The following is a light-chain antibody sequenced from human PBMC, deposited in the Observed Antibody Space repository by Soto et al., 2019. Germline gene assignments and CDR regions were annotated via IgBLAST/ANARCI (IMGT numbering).Light chain of an antibody. CDR1: QSISSW. CDR3: QQYNSYPWT. Sequence: KMTQSPSTLSASVGDRVTITCRASQSISSWLAWYQQKPGKAPKLLIYDASTLESGVPSRFSGSRSGTEFTLTISSLQPDDFATYYCQQYNSYPWTFGQGTKVDI. CDR2: DAS. V-gene: IGKV1-5*01. J-gene: IGKJ1*01.